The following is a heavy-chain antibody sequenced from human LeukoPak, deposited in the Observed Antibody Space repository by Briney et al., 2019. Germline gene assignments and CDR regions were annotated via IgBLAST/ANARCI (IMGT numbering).Heavy chain of an antibody. CDR1: GFTFSTYS. D-gene: IGHD6-19*01. Sequence: GGSLRLSCAASGFTFSTYSMNWVRQAPGKGLEWVSSITSPVGRMYYADSLKGRITISRDNARSTLYLQMNSLRAEDTAVYYCATDGRSSGWYGFDYWGQGSLVTVSS. J-gene: IGHJ4*02. CDR3: ATDGRSSGWYGFDY. CDR2: ITSPVGRM. V-gene: IGHV3-21*01.